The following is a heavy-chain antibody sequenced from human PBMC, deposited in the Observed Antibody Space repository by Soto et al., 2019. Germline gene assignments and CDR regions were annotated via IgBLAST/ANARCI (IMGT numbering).Heavy chain of an antibody. Sequence: QVQLRESGPGLVKPSETLSLTCNVSGGPISGYYWNWVRQPAGKGLEWIGRIDSAGTTDLNPSLKSRVIMSVDTSSNQFSLKLLSVTAAETAVYYCAAHWRGAYEGLFDLWGQGTTVTVSS. CDR1: GGPISGYY. CDR3: AAHWRGAYEGLFDL. J-gene: IGHJ3*01. V-gene: IGHV4-4*07. CDR2: IDSAGTT. D-gene: IGHD2-21*01.